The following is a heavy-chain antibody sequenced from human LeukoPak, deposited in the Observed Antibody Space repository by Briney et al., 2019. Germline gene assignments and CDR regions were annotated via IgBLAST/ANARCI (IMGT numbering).Heavy chain of an antibody. CDR3: ARDKSGTFDY. CDR1: GFTFSSYW. CDR2: INSYESST. D-gene: IGHD3-10*01. J-gene: IGHJ4*02. Sequence: GGSLRLSCAASGFTFSSYWMDWVRQVPGKRLVWVSRINSYESSTNYADSVKGRFTISRDNPKNTLYLQMNSLRAEDTAVYYCARDKSGTFDYWGQGTLVTVSS. V-gene: IGHV3-74*01.